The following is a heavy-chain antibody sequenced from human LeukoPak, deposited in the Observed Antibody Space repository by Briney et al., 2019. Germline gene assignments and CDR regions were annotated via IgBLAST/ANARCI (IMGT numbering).Heavy chain of an antibody. D-gene: IGHD3-16*01. J-gene: IGHJ4*02. V-gene: IGHV3-48*01. Sequence: GGSLRLSCAASGFTFSSYSMNWVRQAPGKGLEWVSYISSSSSTIYYADSVKGRFTISRDNAKNSLYLQMNSLRAEDTAVYYCAKVGLLYYFDYWGQGTLVTVSS. CDR2: ISSSSSTI. CDR3: AKVGLLYYFDY. CDR1: GFTFSSYS.